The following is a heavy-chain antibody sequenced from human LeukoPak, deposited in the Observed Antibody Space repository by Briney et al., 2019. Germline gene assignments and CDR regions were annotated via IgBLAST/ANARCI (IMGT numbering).Heavy chain of an antibody. V-gene: IGHV3-30*18. CDR1: GFTFSSYA. CDR2: ISYDGSNK. CDR3: AKSAFYDNSGYLGY. Sequence: GGSLRLSCAASGFTFSSYAMSWVRQAPGKGLEWVAFISYDGSNKYYADSVKGRFAISRDTSKNTLYLQMNSLRAEDTAVYYCAKSAFYDNSGYLGYWGQGTLVTVSS. D-gene: IGHD3-22*01. J-gene: IGHJ4*02.